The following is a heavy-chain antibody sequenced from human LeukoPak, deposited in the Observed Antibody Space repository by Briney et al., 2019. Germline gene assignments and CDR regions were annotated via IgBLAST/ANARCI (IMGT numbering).Heavy chain of an antibody. CDR1: GFTFNNYA. J-gene: IGHJ4*01. CDR2: ISGSAGAT. D-gene: IGHD3-9*01. V-gene: IGHV3-23*01. Sequence: GGSLRLSCAASGFTFNNYAMSWVRQAPGKGLEWVSDISGSAGATYYPDSVKGRFTISRDNSKNTLYLQMNSLRAEDTAVYYCAKKRDNHDWLYYFDDWGQGTQFTVSS. CDR3: AKKRDNHDWLYYFDD.